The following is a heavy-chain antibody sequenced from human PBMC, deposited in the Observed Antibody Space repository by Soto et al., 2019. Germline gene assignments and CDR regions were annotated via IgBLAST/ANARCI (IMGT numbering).Heavy chain of an antibody. Sequence: PGGSLRLSCSASGFTFSIYSMNWVRQAPGKGLEWVSSISTDSRDISYADSVKGRFTISRDNAKNSLYLQMNSLRAEDTAVYYCARDPIFPKAYFDCWGKGNLVTVAS. CDR1: GFTFSIYS. V-gene: IGHV3-21*01. CDR2: ISTDSRDI. D-gene: IGHD3-3*01. J-gene: IGHJ4*02. CDR3: ARDPIFPKAYFDC.